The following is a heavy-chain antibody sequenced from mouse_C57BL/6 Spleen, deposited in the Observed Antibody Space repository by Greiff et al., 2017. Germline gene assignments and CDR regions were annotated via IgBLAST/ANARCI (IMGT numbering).Heavy chain of an antibody. V-gene: IGHV3-6*01. J-gene: IGHJ4*01. D-gene: IGHD2-1*01. Sequence: DVHLVESGPGLVKPSQSLSLTCSVTGYSITSGYYWNWIRQFPGNKLEWMGYISYDGSNNYNPSLKNRISITRDTSKNQFFLKLNSVTTEDTATYYCASDLLWRAMDYWGQGTSVTVSS. CDR2: ISYDGSN. CDR3: ASDLLWRAMDY. CDR1: GYSITSGYY.